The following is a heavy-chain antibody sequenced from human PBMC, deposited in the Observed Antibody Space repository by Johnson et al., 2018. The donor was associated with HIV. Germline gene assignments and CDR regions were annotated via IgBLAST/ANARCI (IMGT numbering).Heavy chain of an antibody. J-gene: IGHJ3*02. V-gene: IGHV3-7*01. CDR1: GFTFRSYG. CDR2: IKQDGSEK. Sequence: EVQLVESGGGVVQPGGSLRLSCAASGFTFRSYGMSWVRQAPGKGLEWVANIKQDGSEKYYVDSVKGRFTISRDNAKNSLYLQMNSLRAEDTAVYYCARVLGGVDAFDIWGQGTMVTVSS. CDR3: ARVLGGVDAFDI. D-gene: IGHD2-8*02.